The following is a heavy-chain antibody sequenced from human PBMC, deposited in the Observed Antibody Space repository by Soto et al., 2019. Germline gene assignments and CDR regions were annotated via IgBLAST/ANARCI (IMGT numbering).Heavy chain of an antibody. CDR3: ARGEDAFFYYGLDV. Sequence: EPLCLFCAVSGVSITCSYWSWIRRPPGRGLEWIAYIYDTGISGYTPSTSYNPSLKSRVTISVDTSKSQFSLKLTSVTAADTAVYYCARGEDAFFYYGLDVWGQGYTVTVSS. V-gene: IGHV4-59*01. CDR1: GVSITCSY. CDR2: IYDTGISGYTPST. J-gene: IGHJ6*02.